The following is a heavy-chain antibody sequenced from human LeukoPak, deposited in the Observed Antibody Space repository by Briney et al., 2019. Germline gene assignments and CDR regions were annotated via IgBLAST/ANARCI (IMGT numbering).Heavy chain of an antibody. Sequence: SETLSLTCTVSGGSISRYYWSWIRQPAGKGLEWIGRIYSCGDTNYNPSLKSRVTMSVDTSKNQFSLKLTSVTAADTAVYYCARGSVISFGGVTQTGGNWFDPWGQGTLVTDSA. J-gene: IGHJ5*02. CDR1: GGSISRYY. CDR3: ARGSVISFGGVTQTGGNWFDP. CDR2: IYSCGDT. V-gene: IGHV4-4*07. D-gene: IGHD3-16*01.